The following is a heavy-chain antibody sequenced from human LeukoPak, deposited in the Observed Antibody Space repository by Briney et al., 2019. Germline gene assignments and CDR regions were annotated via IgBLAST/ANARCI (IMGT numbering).Heavy chain of an antibody. CDR2: IYHNGGT. V-gene: IGHV4-4*07. D-gene: IGHD6-19*01. CDR3: ARLKGYSSGWYPSYYFDY. Sequence: SETLSLTCTVSGGSIRNYYWSWIRQSAGRGLEWMGRIYHNGGTNENPSLKSRVTLSVDTANNQFSLRLTSVTAADTAVYYRARLKGYSSGWYPSYYFDYWGQGTLVTVSS. J-gene: IGHJ4*02. CDR1: GGSIRNYY.